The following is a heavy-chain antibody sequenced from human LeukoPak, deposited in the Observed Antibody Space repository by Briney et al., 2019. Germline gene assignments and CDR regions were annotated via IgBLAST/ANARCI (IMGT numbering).Heavy chain of an antibody. V-gene: IGHV1-18*04. Sequence: SVKVSCKASGYTFTSYGISWVRQAPGQGLEWMGWISAYNGNTNYAQKLQGRVTMTTDTSTSTAYMELRSLRSDDTAVYYCARTIAVAGHDAFDIWGQGAMVTVSS. D-gene: IGHD6-19*01. CDR2: ISAYNGNT. CDR1: GYTFTSYG. CDR3: ARTIAVAGHDAFDI. J-gene: IGHJ3*02.